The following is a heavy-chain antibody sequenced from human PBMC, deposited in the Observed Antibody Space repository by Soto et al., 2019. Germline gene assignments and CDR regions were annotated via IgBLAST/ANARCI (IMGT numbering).Heavy chain of an antibody. V-gene: IGHV3-30*18. CDR2: ISYDGSNK. Sequence: XVSLRLSCAASGFTFSSYGMHWVRQAPGKGLEWVAVISYDGSNKYYADSVKGRFTISRDNSKNTLYLQMNSLRAEDTAVYYCAKDALLHIRRPTMIGLWGQGTLVTVSS. D-gene: IGHD3-22*01. J-gene: IGHJ4*02. CDR1: GFTFSSYG. CDR3: AKDALLHIRRPTMIGL.